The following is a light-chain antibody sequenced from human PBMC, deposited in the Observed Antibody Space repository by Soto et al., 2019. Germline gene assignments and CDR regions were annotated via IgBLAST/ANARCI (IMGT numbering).Light chain of an antibody. CDR3: SSYTSSSTPVV. CDR2: HVS. Sequence: QSALTQPASVSGSPGQSITISCTGTSSDVGGYNYVSWYQQHPGKAPKLMIYHVSNRPSGVSNRFSGSKSGNTASLTISGLQAEDEAEYYCSSYTSSSTPVVFGGGTKLTVL. V-gene: IGLV2-14*01. CDR1: SSDVGGYNY. J-gene: IGLJ2*01.